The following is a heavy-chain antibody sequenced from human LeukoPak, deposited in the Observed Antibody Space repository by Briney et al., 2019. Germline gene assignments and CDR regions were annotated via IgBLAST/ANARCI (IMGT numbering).Heavy chain of an antibody. J-gene: IGHJ4*02. CDR3: ARDNYGSGSYYKGGIDC. CDR1: GYTFTSYY. V-gene: IGHV1-46*01. Sequence: ASVKVSCKASGYTFTSYYMHWVRQAPGQGLEWMGIINPSGGSTSYAQKFQGRVTMTRDTSTSTVYMEPSSLRSEDTAVYYCARDNYGSGSYYKGGIDCWGQGTLVTVSS. D-gene: IGHD3-10*01. CDR2: INPSGGST.